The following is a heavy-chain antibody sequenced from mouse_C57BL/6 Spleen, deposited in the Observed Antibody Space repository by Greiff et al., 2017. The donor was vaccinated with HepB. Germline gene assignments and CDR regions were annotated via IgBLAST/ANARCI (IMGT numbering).Heavy chain of an antibody. D-gene: IGHD1-1*01. Sequence: QVQLQQPGAELVMPGASVKLSCKASGYTFTSYWMHWVKQRPGQGLEWIGEIDPSDSYTNYNQKFKGKSTLTVDKSSSTAYMQLSSLTSDDSAVYYCARSDYGSSRDYWGQGTTLTVSS. CDR2: IDPSDSYT. J-gene: IGHJ2*01. CDR1: GYTFTSYW. V-gene: IGHV1-69*01. CDR3: ARSDYGSSRDY.